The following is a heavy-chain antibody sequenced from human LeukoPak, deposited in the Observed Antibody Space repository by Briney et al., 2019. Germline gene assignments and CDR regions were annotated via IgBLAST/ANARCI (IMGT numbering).Heavy chain of an antibody. D-gene: IGHD1-26*01. V-gene: IGHV4-59*12. CDR3: ARGEIVEASLYFDY. Sequence: SETLSLTCTFSTASISSYYWRWIRQPPGKALEWIGYMSYSGSTNYNPSLKSRVTISVDTSKNQFSLKLSSVTAADTAVYYCARGEIVEASLYFDYWGQGTLVTVSS. CDR1: TASISSYY. CDR2: MSYSGST. J-gene: IGHJ4*02.